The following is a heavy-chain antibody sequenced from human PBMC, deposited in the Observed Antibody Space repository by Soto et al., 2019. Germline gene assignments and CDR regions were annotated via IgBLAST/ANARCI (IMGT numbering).Heavy chain of an antibody. CDR3: ARDMRRGDIVVVPAASLYYYYGMDV. V-gene: IGHV1-18*01. CDR2: ISAYNGNT. Sequence: ASVKVSCKASGYTFTSYGISWVRQAPGQGLEWMGWISAYNGNTNYAQKLQGRVTMTTDTSISTAYMELRRLRSDDTAVYYCARDMRRGDIVVVPAASLYYYYGMDVWGQGTTVTVSS. J-gene: IGHJ6*02. CDR1: GYTFTSYG. D-gene: IGHD2-2*01.